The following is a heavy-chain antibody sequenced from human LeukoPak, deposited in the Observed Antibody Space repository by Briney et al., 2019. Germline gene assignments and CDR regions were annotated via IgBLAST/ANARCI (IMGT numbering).Heavy chain of an antibody. Sequence: GGSLRLSCAASGFTFSSYEMNWVRQAPGKGLEWVSYISSSSSTIYYADSVKGRFTISRDNAKNSLYLQMNSLRAEDTAVYYCARSDSSGWYEPYYFDFWGQGTLVTVSS. V-gene: IGHV3-48*03. CDR1: GFTFSSYE. D-gene: IGHD6-19*01. J-gene: IGHJ4*02. CDR2: ISSSSSTI. CDR3: ARSDSSGWYEPYYFDF.